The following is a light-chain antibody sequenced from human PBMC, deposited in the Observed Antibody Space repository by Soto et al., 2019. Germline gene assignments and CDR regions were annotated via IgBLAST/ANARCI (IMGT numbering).Light chain of an antibody. CDR1: ETISTY. CDR3: QQYNSYSWA. CDR2: AAS. J-gene: IGKJ1*01. V-gene: IGKV1-5*01. Sequence: DVQMTQSPLSLSASVGDRVTITCRASETISTYLNWYQQRPGKAPKLLIYAASSLHSGVPSRFSGSGSGTEFTLTISSLQPDDFATYYCQQYNSYSWAFGQGTKVDIK.